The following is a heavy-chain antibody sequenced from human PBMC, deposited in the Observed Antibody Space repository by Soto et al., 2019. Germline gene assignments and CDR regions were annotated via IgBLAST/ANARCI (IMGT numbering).Heavy chain of an antibody. CDR3: ARDKITGLFDY. CDR1: GGSISSGGYS. J-gene: IGHJ4*02. V-gene: IGHV4-30-2*01. D-gene: IGHD2-8*02. Sequence: PSETLSLTCAVSGGSISSGGYSWSWIRQPPGKGLEWIGYIYHSGRTYYNPSLKSRVTISVDTSKNQFSLKLTSVTAADTAVYYCARDKITGLFDYWGQGTLVTVSS. CDR2: IYHSGRT.